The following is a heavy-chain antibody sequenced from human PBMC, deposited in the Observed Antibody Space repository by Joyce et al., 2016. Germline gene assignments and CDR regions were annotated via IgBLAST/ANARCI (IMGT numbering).Heavy chain of an antibody. J-gene: IGHJ4*02. CDR1: GGSSSGSSTSNY. V-gene: IGHV4-61*01. Sequence: QVHLPESGPGLVKPSETLSLTCTVSGGSSSGSSTSNYWSWIRQPPGRGLEWLGYIYNNWSPNYNPSLKSRITISTDTSKNQFSLKLTSVTAADTAVYFCARGFKITLIRGIYFDYWGQGILVTVSS. CDR2: IYNNWSP. D-gene: IGHD3-10*01. CDR3: ARGFKITLIRGIYFDY.